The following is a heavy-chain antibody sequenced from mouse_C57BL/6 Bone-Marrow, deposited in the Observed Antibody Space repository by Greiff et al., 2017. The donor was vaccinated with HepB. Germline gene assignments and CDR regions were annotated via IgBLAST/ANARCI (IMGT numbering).Heavy chain of an antibody. CDR1: GYTFTSYW. CDR3: ARKVGYYYGSSLYYFDY. Sequence: QVQLKQPGAELVKPGASVKLSCKASGYTFTSYWMHWVKQRPGRGLEWIGRIDPNSGGTKYNEKFKSKATLTVDKPSSTAYMQLSSLTSEDSAVYYCARKVGYYYGSSLYYFDYWGQGTTLTVSS. J-gene: IGHJ2*01. D-gene: IGHD1-1*01. V-gene: IGHV1-72*01. CDR2: IDPNSGGT.